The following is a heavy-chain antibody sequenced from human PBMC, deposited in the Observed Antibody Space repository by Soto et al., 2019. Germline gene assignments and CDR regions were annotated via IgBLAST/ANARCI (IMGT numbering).Heavy chain of an antibody. CDR3: ATSLLELRWFDP. J-gene: IGHJ5*02. CDR1: GYTHTELS. Sequence: ASAKVSCKVSGYTHTELSMHWVRQAPGKGLEWMGGFDPEDGETIYAQKFQGRVTMTEDTSTDTAYMELSSLRSEDTAVYYCATSLLELRWFDPWGQGTLVTVYS. V-gene: IGHV1-24*01. CDR2: FDPEDGET. D-gene: IGHD1-7*01.